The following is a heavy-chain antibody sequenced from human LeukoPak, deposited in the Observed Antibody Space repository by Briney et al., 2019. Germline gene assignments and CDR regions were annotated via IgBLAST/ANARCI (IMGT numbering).Heavy chain of an antibody. CDR3: ARVRDYYDSSGYYIDY. Sequence: GASVRVSCKASGYTFTGYYMHWVRQAPGQELEWMGWVNPNSGGTNYAQKFQGRVTMTRDTSISTAYMELSRLRSDDTAVYYCARVRDYYDSSGYYIDYWGQGTLVTVSS. V-gene: IGHV1-2*02. D-gene: IGHD3-22*01. CDR1: GYTFTGYY. CDR2: VNPNSGGT. J-gene: IGHJ4*02.